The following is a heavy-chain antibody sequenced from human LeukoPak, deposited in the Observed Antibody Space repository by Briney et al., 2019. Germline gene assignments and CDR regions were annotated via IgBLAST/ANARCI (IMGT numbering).Heavy chain of an antibody. V-gene: IGHV3-64*01. CDR1: GFTFSSYP. Sequence: GGSLRLSCAASGFTFSSYPMHWVRQAPGKGLEYVSGISSNGDSTYYANSVKGRFTISRDNSKNTLYLQMGSLRAEDMAVYYCAREYYYEELDYWGQGTLVTVSS. CDR2: ISSNGDST. J-gene: IGHJ4*02. D-gene: IGHD3-22*01. CDR3: AREYYYEELDY.